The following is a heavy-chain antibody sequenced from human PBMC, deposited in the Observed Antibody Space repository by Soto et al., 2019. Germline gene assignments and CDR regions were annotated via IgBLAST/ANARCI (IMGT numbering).Heavy chain of an antibody. Sequence: PGGSLRLSCAASGFTFSSYAMSWVRQAPGKGLEWVSAISGSGGSTYYADSVKGRFTISRDNSKNTLYLQMSSLRAEDTAVYYCAKEKLAGSSWYYPVDYWGQGTLVTVSS. CDR2: ISGSGGST. CDR1: GFTFSSYA. V-gene: IGHV3-23*01. D-gene: IGHD6-13*01. J-gene: IGHJ4*02. CDR3: AKEKLAGSSWYYPVDY.